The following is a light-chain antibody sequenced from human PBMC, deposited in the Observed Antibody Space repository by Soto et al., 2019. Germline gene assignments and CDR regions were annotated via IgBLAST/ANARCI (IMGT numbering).Light chain of an antibody. Sequence: EIVLTQSPGTLSLSPGERATLSCRASQSVSSSYLAWYQQNPGQAPRLLIYGASSRATGIPDRFSGSGSGTDFTLIISRLEPEDFAVYYCQQYGSSLYTFGQGTKLEIK. CDR3: QQYGSSLYT. J-gene: IGKJ2*01. CDR1: QSVSSSY. CDR2: GAS. V-gene: IGKV3-20*01.